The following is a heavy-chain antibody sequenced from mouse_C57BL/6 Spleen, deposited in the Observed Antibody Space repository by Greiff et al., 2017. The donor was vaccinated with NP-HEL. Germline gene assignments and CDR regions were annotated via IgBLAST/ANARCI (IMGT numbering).Heavy chain of an antibody. V-gene: IGHV5-17*01. CDR2: ISSGSSTI. CDR3: ASPSTTVVAMDY. Sequence: EVQRVESGGGLVKPGGSLKLSCAASGFTFSDYGMHWVRQAPEQGLEWVAYISSGSSTIYYADTVKGRFTISRDNAKNTLVLQMTSLRSGVTAMYYCASPSTTVVAMDYWGQGTSVTVSS. J-gene: IGHJ4*01. CDR1: GFTFSDYG. D-gene: IGHD1-1*01.